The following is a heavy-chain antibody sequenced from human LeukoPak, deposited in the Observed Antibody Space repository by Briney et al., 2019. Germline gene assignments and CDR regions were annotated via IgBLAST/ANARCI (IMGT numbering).Heavy chain of an antibody. J-gene: IGHJ4*02. CDR1: GYTFTSYG. V-gene: IGHV1-18*01. CDR3: ARVVVATTRDLDY. CDR2: ISAYNGNT. D-gene: IGHD5-12*01. Sequence: GASVKVSCKASGYTFTSYGISWVRQAPGQGLEWMGWISAYNGNTNYAQKLQGRVTMTTDTSTNTAYMGLRSLRSDDTAVYYCARVVVATTRDLDYWGQGTLVTVSS.